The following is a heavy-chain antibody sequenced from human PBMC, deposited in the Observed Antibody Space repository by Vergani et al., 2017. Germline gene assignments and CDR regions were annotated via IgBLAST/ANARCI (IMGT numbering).Heavy chain of an antibody. V-gene: IGHV3-15*01. D-gene: IGHD3-9*01. CDR2: IKSKTDGGTT. J-gene: IGHJ4*02. Sequence: EVQLVESGGGLVKPGGSLRLSCAASGFTFSNAWMSWVRQAPGKGLEWVGRIKSKTDGGTTDYAAPVKGRFTISRDDSKNTLYLQMNSLKTEDTAVYYCTTEVLRYFDWLLRNWGQGTLVTVSS. CDR3: TTEVLRYFDWLLRN. CDR1: GFTFSNAW.